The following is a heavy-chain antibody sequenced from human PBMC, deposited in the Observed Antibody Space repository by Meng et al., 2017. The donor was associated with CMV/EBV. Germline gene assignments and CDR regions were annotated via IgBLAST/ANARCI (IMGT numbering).Heavy chain of an antibody. CDR1: GFTFSGSA. CDR2: IRSKANSYAT. V-gene: IGHV3-73*01. J-gene: IGHJ6*02. Sequence: GEALKTSCAASGFTFSGSAMHWVRQASGKGLEWVGRIRSKANSYATAYAASVKGRFTISRDDSKNTAYLQMNSLKTEDTAVYYCTRQGYNWNPGHYYYGMDVWGQGTTVTVSS. CDR3: TRQGYNWNPGHYYYGMDV. D-gene: IGHD1-20*01.